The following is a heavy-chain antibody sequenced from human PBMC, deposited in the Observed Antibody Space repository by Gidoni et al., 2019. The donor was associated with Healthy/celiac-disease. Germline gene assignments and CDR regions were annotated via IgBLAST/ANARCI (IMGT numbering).Heavy chain of an antibody. Sequence: QLQLQESGPGLVKPSETLSLTCTVSGGSISSSSYYWGWIRQPPGKGLEWIGSIYYSGSTYYNPSLKSRVTISVDTSKNQFSLKLSSVTAADTAVYYCARRNVLLWFGPQGNWFDPWGQGTLVTVSS. CDR3: ARRNVLLWFGPQGNWFDP. V-gene: IGHV4-39*01. CDR2: IYYSGST. CDR1: GGSISSSSYY. D-gene: IGHD3-10*01. J-gene: IGHJ5*02.